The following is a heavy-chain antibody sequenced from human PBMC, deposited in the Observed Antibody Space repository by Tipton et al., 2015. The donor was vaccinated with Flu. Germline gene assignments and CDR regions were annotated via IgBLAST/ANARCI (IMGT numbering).Heavy chain of an antibody. D-gene: IGHD3-16*01. V-gene: IGHV3-53*01. CDR3: ARETRSGGMDV. CDR1: GFTVSSNY. J-gene: IGHJ6*03. CDR2: IYSGGST. Sequence: SLRLSCAASGFTVSSNYMSWVRQAPGKGLEWVSVIYSGGSTYYADSVEGRFTISRDNSKNTLYLQMNSLRAEDTAVYYCARETRSGGMDVWGKGTTVTVSS.